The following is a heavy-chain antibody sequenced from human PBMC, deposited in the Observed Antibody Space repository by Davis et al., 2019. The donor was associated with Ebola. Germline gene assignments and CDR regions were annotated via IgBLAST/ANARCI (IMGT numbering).Heavy chain of an antibody. CDR1: SGSISSYY. V-gene: IGHV4-34*01. CDR3: ASAPGIAVAGIDYYYGMDV. J-gene: IGHJ6*02. CDR2: INHSGST. D-gene: IGHD6-19*01. Sequence: MPSETLSLTCTVSSGSISSYYWSWIRQPPGKGLEWIGEINHSGSTNYNPSLKSRVTISVDKSKNQFSLKLSSVTAADTAVYYCASAPGIAVAGIDYYYGMDVWGQGTTVTVSS.